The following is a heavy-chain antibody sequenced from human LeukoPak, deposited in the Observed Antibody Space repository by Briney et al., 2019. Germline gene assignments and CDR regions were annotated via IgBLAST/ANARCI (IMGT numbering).Heavy chain of an antibody. V-gene: IGHV3-9*01. CDR1: GFTFDDYA. D-gene: IGHD3-9*01. Sequence: GGSLRLSCAASGFTFDDYAMHWVRQAPGKGLEWVSGISRNSGSIGYADSVKGRFTISRDNAKNSLYLQMNSLRAEDTAVYYCAGGTGFIIKDWGQGTLVTVSS. CDR3: AGGTGFIIKD. CDR2: ISRNSGSI. J-gene: IGHJ4*02.